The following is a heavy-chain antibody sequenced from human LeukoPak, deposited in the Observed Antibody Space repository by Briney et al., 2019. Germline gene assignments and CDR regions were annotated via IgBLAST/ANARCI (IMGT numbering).Heavy chain of an antibody. CDR3: VKDLSYESSGYVFDY. Sequence: PGGSLRLSCAASGFTFEDYTMHWVRQAPGKTLEWVSLISWDGTPHYRDSVKGRFSISRDNSKNSLYLQMDTLRSEDTAFYYCVKDLSYESSGYVFDYWGQGTLVTVSS. CDR1: GFTFEDYT. CDR2: ISWDGTP. J-gene: IGHJ4*02. D-gene: IGHD3-22*01. V-gene: IGHV3-43*01.